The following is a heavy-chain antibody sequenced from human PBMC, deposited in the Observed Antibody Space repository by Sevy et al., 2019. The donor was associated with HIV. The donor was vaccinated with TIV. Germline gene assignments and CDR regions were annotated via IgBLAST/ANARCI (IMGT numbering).Heavy chain of an antibody. J-gene: IGHJ4*02. V-gene: IGHV3-9*01. CDR2: ISWNSGSI. Sequence: GGSLRLSCAASGFTFDDYAMHWVRQAPGKGLEWVSGISWNSGSIGYADSVKGRFTISRDNAKNSLYLQMNSLRAEDTALYYCAKGGGGVLMVYAGSYDYWGQGTLVTVSS. CDR3: AKGGGGVLMVYAGSYDY. CDR1: GFTFDDYA. D-gene: IGHD2-8*01.